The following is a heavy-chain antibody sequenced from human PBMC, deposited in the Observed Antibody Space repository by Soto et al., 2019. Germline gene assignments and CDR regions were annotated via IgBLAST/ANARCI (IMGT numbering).Heavy chain of an antibody. J-gene: IGHJ4*02. Sequence: ASVKVSCKVYGYTLTELSIHWVRQAPGKGLEWMGGFDPEDGETIYAQKFQGRVTMTEDTSTDTAYMELSSLRSEDTAVYYCATCDINCYTAKYWGQGTLVTVSS. CDR1: GYTLTELS. CDR2: FDPEDGET. V-gene: IGHV1-24*01. D-gene: IGHD2-2*02. CDR3: ATCDINCYTAKY.